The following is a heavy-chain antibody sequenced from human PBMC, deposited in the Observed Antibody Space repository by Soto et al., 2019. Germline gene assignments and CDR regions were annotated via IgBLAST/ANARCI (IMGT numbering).Heavy chain of an antibody. Sequence: ASVKVSCKASGYTFTSYGISWVRQAPGQGLEWMGWISAYNGNTNYAQKLQGRVTMTTDTSTSTAYMELRSLRSDDTAVYYCARSFAIFGVADNYYMDVWAKRTTVTVSS. J-gene: IGHJ6*03. CDR3: ARSFAIFGVADNYYMDV. V-gene: IGHV1-18*01. CDR1: GYTFTSYG. CDR2: ISAYNGNT. D-gene: IGHD3-3*01.